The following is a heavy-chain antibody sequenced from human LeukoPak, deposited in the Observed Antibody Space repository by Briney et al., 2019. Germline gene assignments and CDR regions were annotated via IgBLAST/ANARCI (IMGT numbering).Heavy chain of an antibody. J-gene: IGHJ6*02. CDR3: ARQGSGSYWPLHYYYYYGMDV. CDR2: MNPNSGNT. Sequence: ASVKVSCKASGGTFSSYDINWVRQATGQGLEWMGWMNPNSGNTGYAQKFQGRVTMTRNTSISTAYMELSNLRSEDTAVYYCARQGSGSYWPLHYYYYYGMDVWGQGTTVTVSS. V-gene: IGHV1-8*02. CDR1: GGTFSSYD. D-gene: IGHD3-10*01.